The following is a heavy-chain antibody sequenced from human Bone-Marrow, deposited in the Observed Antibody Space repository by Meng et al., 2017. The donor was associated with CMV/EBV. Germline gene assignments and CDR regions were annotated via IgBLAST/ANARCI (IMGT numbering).Heavy chain of an antibody. CDR1: GYTFTSYD. J-gene: IGHJ6*02. V-gene: IGHV1-2*02. CDR3: ARCITMVRGVIDYYYYYGMDV. D-gene: IGHD3-10*01. CDR2: INPNSGGT. Sequence: ASVKVSCKASGYTFTSYDINWVRQAPGQGLEWMGWINPNSGGTNYAQKFQGRVTMTRDTSISTAYMELSRLRSDDTAVYYCARCITMVRGVIDYYYYYGMDVWGQGTTVTVYS.